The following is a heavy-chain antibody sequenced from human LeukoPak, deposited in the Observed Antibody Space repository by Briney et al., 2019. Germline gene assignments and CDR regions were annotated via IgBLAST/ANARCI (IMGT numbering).Heavy chain of an antibody. Sequence: SETLSLTCTVSGGSISSGSYYWSWIRQPAGKGLEWIGRIYTSGSTNYNPSLKSRVTISVDTSKNQFSLKLSSVTAADTAVYYCARDKGFITIFGVARGGWFDPWGQGTLVTVSS. CDR2: IYTSGST. D-gene: IGHD3-3*01. CDR3: ARDKGFITIFGVARGGWFDP. CDR1: GGSISSGSYY. V-gene: IGHV4-61*02. J-gene: IGHJ5*02.